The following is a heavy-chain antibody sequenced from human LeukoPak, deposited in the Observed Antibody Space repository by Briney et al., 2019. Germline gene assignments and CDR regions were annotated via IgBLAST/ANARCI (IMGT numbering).Heavy chain of an antibody. CDR3: ATDYNGSGKPMFDY. D-gene: IGHD3-10*01. Sequence: GGSLRLSCAASGFTFSDYYMSWIRQAPGKGLEWVSYISSSGSTIYYADSVKGRFTIYRDNSKNTLYLQMSSLRVEDTAVYYCATDYNGSGKPMFDYWGQGTLVTVSS. CDR2: ISSSGSTI. CDR1: GFTFSDYY. V-gene: IGHV3-11*01. J-gene: IGHJ4*02.